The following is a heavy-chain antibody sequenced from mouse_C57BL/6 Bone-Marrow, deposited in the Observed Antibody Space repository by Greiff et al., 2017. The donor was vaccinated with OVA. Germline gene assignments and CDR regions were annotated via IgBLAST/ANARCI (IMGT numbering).Heavy chain of an antibody. J-gene: IGHJ2*01. CDR1: GYTFTSYT. V-gene: IGHV1-4*01. CDR3: TRGYYFDY. CDR2: IDPTNDYT. Sequence: QVHVKQSGAELARPGASVKMSCKASGYTFTSYTIHWVKQRPGQGLEWIGYIDPTNDYTNYNQKFKGKATLTAGKSSSTAYMQLSSLTSEDSAVYYCTRGYYFDYWGQGTTLTVSS.